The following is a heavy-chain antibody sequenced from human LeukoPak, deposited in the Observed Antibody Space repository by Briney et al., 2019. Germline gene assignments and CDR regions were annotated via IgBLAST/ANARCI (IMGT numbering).Heavy chain of an antibody. D-gene: IGHD6-6*01. CDR3: ARDGRKVSSSDPFDY. CDR2: LSGRSNSI. Sequence: GGSLRLSCAASGFTFTTYGMNWLRQAPGKGLEWVSYLSGRSNSIYYAESVKGRFTISRDNAKNSLYLQMNSLRAEDTAVYYCARDGRKVSSSDPFDYWGQGTLVTVSS. J-gene: IGHJ4*02. CDR1: GFTFTTYG. V-gene: IGHV3-48*04.